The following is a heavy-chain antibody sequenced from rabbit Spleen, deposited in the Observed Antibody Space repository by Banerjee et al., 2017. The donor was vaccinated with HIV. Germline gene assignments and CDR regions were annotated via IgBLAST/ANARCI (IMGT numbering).Heavy chain of an antibody. CDR3: ARETSSGWGVVSYYFNL. J-gene: IGHJ4*01. Sequence: QEQLKESGGDLVKPGASLTLTCTASGFSFSSRYYMCWVRQAPGKGLEWIACIYSGSSGDTYYASWAKGRFTISKTSSTTVTLQMTSLTAADTATYFCARETSSGWGVVSYYFNLWGPGTLVTVS. CDR1: GFSFSSRYY. D-gene: IGHD4-1*01. V-gene: IGHV1S45*01. CDR2: IYSGSSGDT.